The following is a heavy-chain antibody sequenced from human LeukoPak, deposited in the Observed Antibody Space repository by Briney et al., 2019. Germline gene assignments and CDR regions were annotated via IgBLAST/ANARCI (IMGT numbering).Heavy chain of an antibody. CDR1: GFTFSSYA. CDR3: PDIVVVVAANRSSGWFDP. Sequence: GGSLRLSCAASGFTFSSYAMHWVRQAPGKGLEWVAVISYEGSNKYYADSVKGRFTISRDNSKNTLYLQMNSLRAEDTAVYYTPDIVVVVAANRSSGWFDPWGQGTLVTVSS. V-gene: IGHV3-30-3*01. D-gene: IGHD2-15*01. CDR2: ISYEGSNK. J-gene: IGHJ5*02.